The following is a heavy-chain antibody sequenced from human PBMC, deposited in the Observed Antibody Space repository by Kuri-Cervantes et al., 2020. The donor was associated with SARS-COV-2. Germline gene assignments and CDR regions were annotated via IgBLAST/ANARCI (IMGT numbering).Heavy chain of an antibody. CDR3: AQSRSIAARRPWYFDL. J-gene: IGHJ2*01. D-gene: IGHD6-6*01. CDR1: GGSISSYY. V-gene: IGHV4-59*01. Sequence: ESLKISCTVSGGSISSYYWSWIRQPPGKGLEWIGYIYYSGSTNYNPSLKSRVTISVDTSKNQFSLKLSSVTAADTAVYYRAQSRSIAARRPWYFDLWGRGTLVTVSS. CDR2: IYYSGST.